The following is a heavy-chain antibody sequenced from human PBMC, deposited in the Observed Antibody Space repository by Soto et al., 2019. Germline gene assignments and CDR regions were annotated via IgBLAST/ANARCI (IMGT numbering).Heavy chain of an antibody. Sequence: SETLSLTCTVSGGSISSYYWSWIRQPPGKGLEWIGYIYYSGSTNYNPSLKSRVTISVDTSKNQFSLKLSSVTAADTAVYYCARDLDSAPPDYWGQGTLVTVSS. V-gene: IGHV4-59*01. CDR1: GGSISSYY. J-gene: IGHJ4*02. CDR3: ARDLDSAPPDY. D-gene: IGHD3-9*01. CDR2: IYYSGST.